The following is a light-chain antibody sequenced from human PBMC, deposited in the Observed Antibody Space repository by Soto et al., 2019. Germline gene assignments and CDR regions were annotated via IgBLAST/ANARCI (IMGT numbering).Light chain of an antibody. Sequence: EIVLTQSPATLSLSPGERATLSCRASQSVSSYLAWYQQKPGQAPRLLLYDASNRATGIPARFSGSRSGTDFTLTISSLEPEDFAVYYCQQRSNWRWTLGQGTKVEIK. CDR3: QQRSNWRWT. CDR1: QSVSSY. V-gene: IGKV3-11*01. J-gene: IGKJ1*01. CDR2: DAS.